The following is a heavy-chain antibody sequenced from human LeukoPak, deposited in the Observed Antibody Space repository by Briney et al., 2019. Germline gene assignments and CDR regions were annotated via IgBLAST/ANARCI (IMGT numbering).Heavy chain of an antibody. D-gene: IGHD2-15*01. CDR2: IYPGDSDT. Sequence: GESLKISCKGSGYSFTSYCIGWVRQMPGKGLEWMGIIYPGDSDTRYSPSFQGQVTISADKSISTAYLQWSSLKASDTAMYYCARRPPYCSGGSCFYYFDYWGQGTLVTVSS. CDR3: ARRPPYCSGGSCFYYFDY. V-gene: IGHV5-51*01. CDR1: GYSFTSYC. J-gene: IGHJ4*02.